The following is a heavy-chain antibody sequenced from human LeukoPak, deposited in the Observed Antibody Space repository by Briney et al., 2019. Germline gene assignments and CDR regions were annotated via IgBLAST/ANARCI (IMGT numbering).Heavy chain of an antibody. V-gene: IGHV4-4*02. CDR3: ARIRASQLLPFDI. CDR1: GGSISSDNW. CDR2: IYHSGST. D-gene: IGHD2-2*01. Sequence: SGTLSLTCAVSGGSISSDNWWSWVRQPPGKGLEWIGEIYHSGSTNYNPSLQSRVTISVDKSNNHFSLRLTSVTAADTAVYYCARIRASQLLPFDIWGQGTMVTVSS. J-gene: IGHJ3*02.